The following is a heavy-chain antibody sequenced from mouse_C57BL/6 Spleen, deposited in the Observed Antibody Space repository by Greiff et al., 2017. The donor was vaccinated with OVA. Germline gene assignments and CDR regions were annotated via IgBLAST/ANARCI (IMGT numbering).Heavy chain of an antibody. Sequence: QVQLQQPGAELVKPGASVKLSCKASGYTFTSYWMQWVKQRPGQGLEWIGEIDPSDSYTNYNQKFKGKATLTVDTSSSTAYMQLSSLTSEDSAVYYCARAYYGSSYVRYFDYWGQGTTRTVSS. J-gene: IGHJ2*01. CDR3: ARAYYGSSYVRYFDY. CDR1: GYTFTSYW. CDR2: IDPSDSYT. D-gene: IGHD1-1*01. V-gene: IGHV1-50*01.